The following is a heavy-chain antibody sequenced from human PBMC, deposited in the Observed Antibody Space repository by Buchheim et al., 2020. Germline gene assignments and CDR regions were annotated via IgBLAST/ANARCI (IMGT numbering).Heavy chain of an antibody. D-gene: IGHD4-17*01. Sequence: EVQLLESGGGLVQPGGSLRLSCAASGFTFSSYAMSWVRQAPGKGLEWGSTLSGTGGSTYYADCVKGRFTISRDNAKNTMYLHMNSLRAEDTAVYYCAKMEGGLTVTMCPDYWGQGTL. CDR2: LSGTGGST. V-gene: IGHV3-23*01. CDR1: GFTFSSYA. CDR3: AKMEGGLTVTMCPDY. J-gene: IGHJ4*02.